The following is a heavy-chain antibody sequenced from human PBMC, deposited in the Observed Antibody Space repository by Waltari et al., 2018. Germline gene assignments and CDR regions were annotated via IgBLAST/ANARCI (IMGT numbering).Heavy chain of an antibody. V-gene: IGHV3-21*01. CDR3: ARDPARGGYGAS. D-gene: IGHD6-25*01. Sequence: EVQLVESGGGLVKPGGSLRLSCAASGFTFSSSSMKWVRQAPGKGLEWVSSISSSSSYIYYADSVKGRFTISRDNAKNSLYLQMNSLRAEDTAVYYCARDPARGGYGASWGQGTLVTVSS. CDR2: ISSSSSYI. J-gene: IGHJ5*02. CDR1: GFTFSSSS.